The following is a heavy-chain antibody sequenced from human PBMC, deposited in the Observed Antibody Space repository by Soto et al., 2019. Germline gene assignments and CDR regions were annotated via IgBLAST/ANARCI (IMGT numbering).Heavy chain of an antibody. Sequence: GGSLRLSCAASGFTFSSYGMHWVRQAPGKGLEWVAVIWYDGSNKYYADSVKGRFTISRDNSKNTLYLQMNSLRAEDTAVYYCARDMYSSGWYLIEINNWFDPWGQGTLVTVSS. V-gene: IGHV3-33*01. D-gene: IGHD6-19*01. CDR3: ARDMYSSGWYLIEINNWFDP. CDR2: IWYDGSNK. CDR1: GFTFSSYG. J-gene: IGHJ5*02.